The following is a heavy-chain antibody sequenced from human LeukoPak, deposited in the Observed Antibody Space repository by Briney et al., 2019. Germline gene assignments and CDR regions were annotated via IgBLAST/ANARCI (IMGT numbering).Heavy chain of an antibody. CDR1: GFTFTTYA. D-gene: IGHD3-10*01. V-gene: IGHV3-30*03. Sequence: GGSLRLSCAASGFTFTTYAMHWVRQAPGKGLEWVALISYDGRNERYADSVKGRFTISRDTSKNTLDLEMSSLRAEDTAVYYCARVYYGSGSPRHFDYWGQGTLVTVSS. CDR3: ARVYYGSGSPRHFDY. J-gene: IGHJ4*02. CDR2: ISYDGRNE.